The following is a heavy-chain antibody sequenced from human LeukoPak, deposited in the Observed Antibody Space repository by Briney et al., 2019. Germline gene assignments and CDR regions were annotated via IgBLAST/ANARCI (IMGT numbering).Heavy chain of an antibody. Sequence: GGSLRLSCAASGWTFRRYAMRWVLQAPGKGLEGVSAISGSGGSTYYADSVKGRFTISRDNSKNTLYLQMNSLRAEDTAVYYCAKGPVVVTAMSWFDPWGQGTLVTVSS. CDR3: AKGPVVVTAMSWFDP. CDR2: ISGSGGST. V-gene: IGHV3-23*01. CDR1: GWTFRRYA. D-gene: IGHD2-21*02. J-gene: IGHJ5*02.